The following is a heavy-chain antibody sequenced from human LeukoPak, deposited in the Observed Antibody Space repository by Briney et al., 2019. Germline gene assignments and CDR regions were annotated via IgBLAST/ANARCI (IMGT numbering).Heavy chain of an antibody. D-gene: IGHD3-3*01. V-gene: IGHV4-59*08. CDR3: ARQLRHPELNTMYGVVDY. CDR2: IYYSGST. J-gene: IGHJ4*02. Sequence: SETLSLTCTVSGGSINSYYWSWIRQPPGKGLDWIGYIYYSGSTYYNPSLKSRVTISVDTSKNLFSLKVSSVTAADTAVYYCARQLRHPELNTMYGVVDYWGQGTLVTVSS. CDR1: GGSINSYY.